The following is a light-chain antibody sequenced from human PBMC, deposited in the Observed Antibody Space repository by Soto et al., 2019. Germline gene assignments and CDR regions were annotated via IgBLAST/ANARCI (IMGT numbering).Light chain of an antibody. CDR2: AAS. Sequence: AIQVTQSPSSLSASVVDRVTITCLTSQGIRSALGWYQQKPGEVPKLLIYAASTLQSGVPSRFSGSGSGRDFTLTISSLQPEDFATYYCLLDYSYFWAFGQGTKVDIK. CDR1: QGIRSA. J-gene: IGKJ1*01. V-gene: IGKV1-6*01. CDR3: LLDYSYFWA.